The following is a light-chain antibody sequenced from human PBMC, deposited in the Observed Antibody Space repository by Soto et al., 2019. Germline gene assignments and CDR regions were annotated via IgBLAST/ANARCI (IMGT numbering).Light chain of an antibody. CDR3: GADHGSGSRNWV. J-gene: IGLJ3*02. Sequence: QLVLTQPPSASASLGASVTLTCTLSSGYSNYKVDWYQQRPGKGPRFVMRVGTGGIVGSKGDGIPDRFSVLGSGLNRYLTIKNIQEEDESDYHCGADHGSGSRNWVFGGGTQLTVL. CDR1: SGYSNYK. V-gene: IGLV9-49*01. CDR2: VGTGGIVG.